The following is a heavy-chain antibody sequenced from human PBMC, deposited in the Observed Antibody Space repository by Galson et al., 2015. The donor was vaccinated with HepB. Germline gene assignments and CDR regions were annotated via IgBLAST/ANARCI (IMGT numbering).Heavy chain of an antibody. CDR1: GFTVRDNF. Sequence: SLRLSCAASGFTVRDNFMAWVRQAPGKGLEWVSVIYNDGNTYYADLVKGRFTTSRDNSENTLYLHMNGLRAEDTAIYYCAVDAYTGLAYWGQGTLVTVSS. J-gene: IGHJ4*02. V-gene: IGHV3-53*01. CDR2: IYNDGNT. D-gene: IGHD2-2*02. CDR3: AVDAYTGLAY.